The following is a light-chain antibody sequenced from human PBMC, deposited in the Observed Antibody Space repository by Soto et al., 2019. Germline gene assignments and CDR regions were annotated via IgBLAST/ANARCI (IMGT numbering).Light chain of an antibody. J-gene: IGKJ4*01. CDR1: QSIYDK. CDR2: DAS. V-gene: IGKV3-15*01. Sequence: EIVMTQSPATLSVSPGARVRLSCRARQSIYDKLAWYQQKPGQTPRLLIYDASTRATGISGSFSGSGSGTEFTLTISSLQSEDFAVYYCQQYNRWPLTFGGGTKVDIK. CDR3: QQYNRWPLT.